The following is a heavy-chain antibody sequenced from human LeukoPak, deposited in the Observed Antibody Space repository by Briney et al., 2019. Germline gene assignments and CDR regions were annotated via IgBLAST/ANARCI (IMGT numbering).Heavy chain of an antibody. V-gene: IGHV3-30*04. CDR3: AKYGVGEKFFGDY. Sequence: GGSLRLSCAASGFTFSTYAMHWVRQAPGKGLEWAAIISDDGNRKYYAGSVKGRFTISRDNSKNTLFLQMNSLRVEDTAVYYCAKYGVGEKFFGDYWGQGTRVTVSS. D-gene: IGHD1-26*01. CDR2: ISDDGNRK. J-gene: IGHJ4*02. CDR1: GFTFSTYA.